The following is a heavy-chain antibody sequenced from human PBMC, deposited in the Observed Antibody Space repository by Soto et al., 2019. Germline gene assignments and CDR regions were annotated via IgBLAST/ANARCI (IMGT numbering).Heavy chain of an antibody. CDR3: ARNGDCTSGICYVGWFDP. D-gene: IGHD2-2*01. CDR2: ISHYGNT. Sequence: QVQLQESGPGLVEPSGTLSLTCGVSGGSMRNDDWWSWVRQTPGKGLEWIGEISHYGNTNYNPSLKSRVTMSIDTSKTQFSLKVRSLTAADTAMYYCARNGDCTSGICYVGWFDPWGQGTLVSVSS. V-gene: IGHV4-4*02. CDR1: GGSMRNDDW. J-gene: IGHJ5*02.